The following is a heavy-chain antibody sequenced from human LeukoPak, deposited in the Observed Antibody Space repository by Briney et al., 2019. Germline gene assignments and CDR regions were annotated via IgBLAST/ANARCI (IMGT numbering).Heavy chain of an antibody. V-gene: IGHV1-18*01. Sequence: ASVKVSCKASGYTFTSYGISWVRQAPGQGLEWMGWISAYNGNTNYAQKLQGRVTMTTDTSTSTAYMELRSLRSDDTAVYYCARIGIQLPRLGYFQHWGQGTLATVSS. CDR2: ISAYNGNT. J-gene: IGHJ1*01. CDR1: GYTFTSYG. D-gene: IGHD5-18*01. CDR3: ARIGIQLPRLGYFQH.